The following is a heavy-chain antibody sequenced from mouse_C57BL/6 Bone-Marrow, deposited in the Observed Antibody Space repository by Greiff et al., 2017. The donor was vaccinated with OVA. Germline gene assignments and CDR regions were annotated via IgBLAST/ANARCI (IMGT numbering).Heavy chain of an antibody. CDR1: GYTFTSYW. CDR2: IDPSDSYT. CDR3: ARGDGFCDY. V-gene: IGHV1-59*01. J-gene: IGHJ2*01. Sequence: QVQLQQPGAELVRPGTSVKLSCKASGYTFTSYWMHWVKQRPGQGLEWIGVIDPSDSYTNYNQKFQGKATLTVDQSFSTDCMQLSRLTSEVAAVYYCARGDGFCDYGGQGTTLTV. D-gene: IGHD2-3*01.